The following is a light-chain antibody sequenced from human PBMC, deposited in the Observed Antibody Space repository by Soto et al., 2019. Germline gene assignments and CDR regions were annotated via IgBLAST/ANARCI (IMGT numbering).Light chain of an antibody. J-gene: IGLJ2*01. V-gene: IGLV1-51*01. CDR2: DNN. CDR3: GTWDSGLSAV. Sequence: QSVLTQPPSVSAAPGQTVTISCSGSSSNIGNNYVSWYQHLPGTAPKLLIYDNNKRPSGIPDRFSGSQSGTSATLGITGLQTGDEADYYCGTWDSGLSAVFGGGTKLTVL. CDR1: SSNIGNNY.